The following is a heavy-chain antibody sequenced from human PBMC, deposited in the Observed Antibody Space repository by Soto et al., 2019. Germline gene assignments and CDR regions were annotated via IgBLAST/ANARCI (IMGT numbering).Heavy chain of an antibody. CDR2: MNPGSGDT. CDR1: GYSFTNND. D-gene: IGHD3-16*01. V-gene: IGHV1-8*01. CDR3: ARMETFGSLNWFDP. J-gene: IGHJ5*02. Sequence: ASVKVSCKASGYSFTNNDVSWVRQATGQGLEWMGWMNPGSGDTGYAQKFQGRVTMTRDISMATAYMELSSLRSDDTAIYYCARMETFGSLNWFDPWGQGTLVTVSS.